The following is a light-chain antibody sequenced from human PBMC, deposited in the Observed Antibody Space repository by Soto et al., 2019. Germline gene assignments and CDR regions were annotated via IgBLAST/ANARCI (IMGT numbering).Light chain of an antibody. Sequence: QSVLTQPASVSGSPGQSITISCTGTSSDVGGYNYVSWYQQHPGKAPKLMIYEVSNRPSGVSSRFSGSKSGNTASLTISGLQPEYETDYYCSSYTSPSTVIFGGGTKLTVL. J-gene: IGLJ2*01. CDR3: SSYTSPSTVI. V-gene: IGLV2-14*01. CDR1: SSDVGGYNY. CDR2: EVS.